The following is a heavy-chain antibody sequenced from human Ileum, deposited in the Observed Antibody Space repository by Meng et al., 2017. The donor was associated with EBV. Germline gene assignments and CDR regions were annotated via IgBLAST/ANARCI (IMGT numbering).Heavy chain of an antibody. J-gene: IGHJ4*02. CDR2: IYYSGST. CDR3: ARGYGSGRDYFDY. D-gene: IGHD3-10*01. CDR1: GGSISSSNW. V-gene: IGHV4-4*02. Sequence: QVQLLEDGPGLVKPSGTLSLTCLGSGGSISSSNWWNWVRQPPGKGLEWIGEIYYSGSTIYNPSLKSRVTISVDKSKNLFSLKLSSVTAADTAVYYCARGYGSGRDYFDYWGQGTLVTVSS.